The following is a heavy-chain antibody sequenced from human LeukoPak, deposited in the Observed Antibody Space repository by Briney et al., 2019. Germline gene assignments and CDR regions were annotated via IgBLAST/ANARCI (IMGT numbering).Heavy chain of an antibody. Sequence: GESLKISCKGSGYTFTSYGISWVRQAPGQGLEWMGWISAYNGNTNYAQKLQGRVTMTTDTSTSTAYMELRSLRSDDTAVYYCARVDSSGPDYWGQGTLVTVSS. V-gene: IGHV1-18*01. CDR1: GYTFTSYG. CDR2: ISAYNGNT. CDR3: ARVDSSGPDY. D-gene: IGHD3-22*01. J-gene: IGHJ4*02.